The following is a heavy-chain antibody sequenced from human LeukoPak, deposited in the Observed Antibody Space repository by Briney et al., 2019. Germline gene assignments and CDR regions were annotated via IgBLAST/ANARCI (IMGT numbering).Heavy chain of an antibody. CDR3: ARRRGSGTQLWKYDAFDI. Sequence: PSETLSLTCTVSGDSISGYYCSWIRQSPGKGLEWIGYMHYSGSSDYNPSLRSRVTLSVDTSKNQFSLSLRSVTAADTAVYYCARRRGSGTQLWKYDAFDIRGQGTLVTVSS. CDR1: GDSISGYY. J-gene: IGHJ3*02. CDR2: MHYSGSS. V-gene: IGHV4-59*01. D-gene: IGHD5-18*01.